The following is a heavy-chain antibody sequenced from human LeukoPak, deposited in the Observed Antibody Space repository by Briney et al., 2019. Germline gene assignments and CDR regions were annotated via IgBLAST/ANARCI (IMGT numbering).Heavy chain of an antibody. D-gene: IGHD2-15*01. CDR2: ISGGGGST. J-gene: IGHJ4*02. V-gene: IGHV3-23*01. CDR1: GFTFSSYA. Sequence: GGSLRLSCAASGFTFSSYAMSWVRQAPGKGLEWVSAISGGGGSTYYADSVKGRFTISRDNSKNTLYLQMNSLRAEDTAVYYCAKDLQDIVVVVAANGFDYWGQGTLVTVSS. CDR3: AKDLQDIVVVVAANGFDY.